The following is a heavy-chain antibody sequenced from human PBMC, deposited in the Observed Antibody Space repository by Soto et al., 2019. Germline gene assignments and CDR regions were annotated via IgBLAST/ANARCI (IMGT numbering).Heavy chain of an antibody. D-gene: IGHD6-13*01. Sequence: PGGSLRLSCAASGFTFSSYSMNWVRQAPGKGLEWVSSITCSSSNKYYADSVKGRFTISRDNSKNTLYLQMNSLRAEDTAVYYCARGEGNSSSWYGYYYGMDVWGQGTTVTVSS. CDR2: ITCSSSNK. CDR3: ARGEGNSSSWYGYYYGMDV. CDR1: GFTFSSYS. V-gene: IGHV3-21*01. J-gene: IGHJ6*02.